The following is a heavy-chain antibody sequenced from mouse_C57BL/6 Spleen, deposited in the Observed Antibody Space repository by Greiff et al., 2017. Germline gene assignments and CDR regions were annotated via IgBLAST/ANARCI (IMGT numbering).Heavy chain of an antibody. D-gene: IGHD2-3*01. Sequence: VQLQQPGAELVMPGASVKLSCKASGYTFTSYWMHWVKQRPGQGLEWIGEIDPSDSYTNYNQKFKGKSTLTVDKSSSTAYMQLSSLTSEDSAVYYCARWIYDGYYLYYFDDWGQGTTLTVSS. CDR1: GYTFTSYW. V-gene: IGHV1-69*01. CDR3: ARWIYDGYYLYYFDD. CDR2: IDPSDSYT. J-gene: IGHJ2*01.